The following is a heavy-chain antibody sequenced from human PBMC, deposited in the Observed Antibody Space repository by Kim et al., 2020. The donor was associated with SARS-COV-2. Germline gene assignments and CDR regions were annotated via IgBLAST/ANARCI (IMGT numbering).Heavy chain of an antibody. CDR3: ARNPRYCSSTSCYAFDY. Sequence: LKSRVTISVDTSKNQFSLKLSSVTAADTAVYYCARNPRYCSSTSCYAFDYWGQGTLVTVSS. V-gene: IGHV4-34*01. D-gene: IGHD2-2*01. J-gene: IGHJ4*02.